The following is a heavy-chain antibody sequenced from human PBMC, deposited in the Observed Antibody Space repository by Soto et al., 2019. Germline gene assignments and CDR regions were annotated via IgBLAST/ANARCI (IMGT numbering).Heavy chain of an antibody. V-gene: IGHV3-33*01. CDR2: IWYDGSNK. Sequence: QVQLVRSGGGVVQPGRTLRLSCAASGFTFSSYGMHWVRQAPGKGLEWVAVIWYDGSNKYYADSVKGRFTISRDNSKNTLYLQMNSLRAEDTAVYYCAREGGIAVAGYDYWGQGTLVTVSS. J-gene: IGHJ4*02. CDR3: AREGGIAVAGYDY. CDR1: GFTFSSYG. D-gene: IGHD6-19*01.